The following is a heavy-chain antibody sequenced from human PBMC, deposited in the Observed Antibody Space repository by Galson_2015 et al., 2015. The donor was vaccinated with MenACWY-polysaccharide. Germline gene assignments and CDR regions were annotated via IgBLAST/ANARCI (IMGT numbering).Heavy chain of an antibody. V-gene: IGHV3-23*01. CDR2: IRSSGTNT. CDR1: GFTFTSYA. D-gene: IGHD3-3*01. Sequence: SLRLSCAASGFTFTSYAMSWIRQAPGKGLEWVSAIRSSGTNTYYADSVKGRFTISRDNSKKTLYLQMNSLRADDTAVYYCAIDSTDLWSIASRFYHGGQGTLVTVS. CDR3: AIDSTDLWSIASRFYH. J-gene: IGHJ5*02.